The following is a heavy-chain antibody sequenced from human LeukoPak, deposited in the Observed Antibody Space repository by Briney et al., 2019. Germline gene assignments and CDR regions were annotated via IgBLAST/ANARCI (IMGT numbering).Heavy chain of an antibody. V-gene: IGHV3-21*04. D-gene: IGHD4-17*01. Sequence: GGSLRLSCAASGFTFSSYSMNWVRQAPGKGLEWVSSISSSSSYIYYADSVKGRFTISRDNAKNSLYLQMNSLRAEDTALYYCAKDHGDYGEYFQHWGQGTLVTVSS. CDR3: AKDHGDYGEYFQH. CDR2: ISSSSSYI. J-gene: IGHJ1*01. CDR1: GFTFSSYS.